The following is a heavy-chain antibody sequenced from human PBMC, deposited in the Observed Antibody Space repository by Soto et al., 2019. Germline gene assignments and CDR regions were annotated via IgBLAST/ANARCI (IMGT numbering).Heavy chain of an antibody. CDR1: GFTFSSYA. CDR3: ARDRTVTTFRIYYYYGMDV. V-gene: IGHV3-30-3*01. J-gene: IGHJ6*02. CDR2: ISYDGSNK. Sequence: GGSLRLSCAASGFTFSSYAMHWVRQAPGKGLEWVAVISYDGSNKYYADSVKGRFTISRDNSKNTLYLQMNSLRAEDTAVYYCARDRTVTTFRIYYYYGMDVWGQGTTVTVSS. D-gene: IGHD4-17*01.